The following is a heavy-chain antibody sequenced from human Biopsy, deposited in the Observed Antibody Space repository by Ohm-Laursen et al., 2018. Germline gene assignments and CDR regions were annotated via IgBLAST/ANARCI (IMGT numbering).Heavy chain of an antibody. V-gene: IGHV4-4*07. D-gene: IGHD3-22*01. CDR3: VRGVDYYDPYHYYALDV. J-gene: IGHJ6*02. CDR2: IYTSGIT. CDR1: GGSLSSYS. Sequence: GTLSLTWPVSGGSLSSYSWSWIRQPAGQGLEWIGQIYTSGITNYNPSLKSRVTISVDTSKNQFSLKVRSVTAADTAVYYCVRGVDYYDPYHYYALDVWGQGTTVTVSS.